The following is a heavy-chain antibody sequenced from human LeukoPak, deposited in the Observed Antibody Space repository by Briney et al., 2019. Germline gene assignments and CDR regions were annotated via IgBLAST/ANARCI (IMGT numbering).Heavy chain of an antibody. CDR3: ARPYTHGYYYYGMDV. D-gene: IGHD4-11*01. J-gene: IGHJ6*02. CDR1: GGTFSSYA. CDR2: IIPIFGTA. Sequence: SVKVSCKASGGTFSSYAISWVRQAPGQGLEWMGGIIPIFGTANYAQKFQGRVTITADEPTSTAYMELSSLRSEDTAVYYCARPYTHGYYYYGMDVWGQGTTVTVSS. V-gene: IGHV1-69*13.